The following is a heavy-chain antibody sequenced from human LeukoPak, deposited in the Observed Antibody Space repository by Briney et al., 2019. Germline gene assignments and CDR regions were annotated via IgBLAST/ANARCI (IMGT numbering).Heavy chain of an antibody. Sequence: SVKVSCKASGGTFSSYAISWVRQAPGQGLEWMGGIIPIFGTANCAQKFQGRVTITADESTSTAYMELSSLRSEDTAVYYCARVESLGRFYYYMDVWGKGTTVTVSS. J-gene: IGHJ6*03. V-gene: IGHV1-69*01. CDR3: ARVESLGRFYYYMDV. CDR2: IIPIFGTA. CDR1: GGTFSSYA. D-gene: IGHD5-24*01.